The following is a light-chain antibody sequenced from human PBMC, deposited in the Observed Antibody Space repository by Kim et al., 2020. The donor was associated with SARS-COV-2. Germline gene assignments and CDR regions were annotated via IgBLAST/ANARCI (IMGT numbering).Light chain of an antibody. CDR1: SLRSYY. CDR2: GKN. J-gene: IGLJ2*01. V-gene: IGLV3-19*01. CDR3: NSRDSSGNHVV. Sequence: SSELTQDPAVSVALGQTVRITCQGDSLRSYYASRYQQKPGQAPVLVTYGKNNRPSGIPDRSSGSSSGNTASLTITGAQAEDEADYYCNSRDSSGNHVVFGGGTQLTVL.